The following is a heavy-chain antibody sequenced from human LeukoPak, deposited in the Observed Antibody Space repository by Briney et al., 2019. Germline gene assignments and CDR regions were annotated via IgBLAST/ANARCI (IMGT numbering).Heavy chain of an antibody. CDR1: GGSISSSSYY. J-gene: IGHJ4*02. Sequence: SETLSLTCTVSGGSISSSSYYRGWIRQPPGKGLEWIGSIYYSGSTYYNPSLKSRVTISVDTYKNQFSLKLSSVTAADTAVYYCARSRVAAAGGHFDYWGQGTLVAVSS. CDR3: ARSRVAAAGGHFDY. CDR2: IYYSGST. D-gene: IGHD6-13*01. V-gene: IGHV4-39*07.